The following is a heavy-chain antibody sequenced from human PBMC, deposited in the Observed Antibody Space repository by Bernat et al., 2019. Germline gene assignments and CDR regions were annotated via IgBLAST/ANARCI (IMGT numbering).Heavy chain of an antibody. CDR1: GFTFSSYA. J-gene: IGHJ4*02. D-gene: IGHD3-10*01. CDR2: ISGSGGST. CDR3: AKVRSMTMVRANYYFDY. V-gene: IGHV3-23*01. Sequence: EVQLLESGGGLVQPGGSLRLSCAASGFTFSSYAMSWVRQAPGKGLEWVSAISGSGGSTYYADSVKGRFTISRDNSKNTLYLQMNSLRAEDTAVYYCAKVRSMTMVRANYYFDYWGQGTLVTVSS.